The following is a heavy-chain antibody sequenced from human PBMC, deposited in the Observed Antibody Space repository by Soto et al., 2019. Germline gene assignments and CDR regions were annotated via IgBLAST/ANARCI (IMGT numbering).Heavy chain of an antibody. V-gene: IGHV3-30-3*02. Sequence: PGGSLRLSCAASGFTFSDYAMHWVRQAPGKGLERVTVISFDGKNKYYADSVKGRFTISRDDSKNTLYLQMNSLRTEDTAVYYFAKFGRYYDILTGYRDYYGMDVWGQGTTVTVSS. CDR1: GFTFSDYA. J-gene: IGHJ6*02. D-gene: IGHD3-9*01. CDR3: AKFGRYYDILTGYRDYYGMDV. CDR2: ISFDGKNK.